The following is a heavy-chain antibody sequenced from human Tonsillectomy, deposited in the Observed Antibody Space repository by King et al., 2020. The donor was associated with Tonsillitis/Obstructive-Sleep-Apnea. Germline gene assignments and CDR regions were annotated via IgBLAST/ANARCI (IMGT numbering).Heavy chain of an antibody. V-gene: IGHV4-59*01. CDR3: TREVRQGDWLTLRYFDY. D-gene: IGHD6-19*01. Sequence: QLQESGPGLVKPSETLSLTCTVSGGSMSSYYWSWIRQPPGKGLEWIGYIYYSGSTNYNPSLKSRVTISVDTSKSQFSLNLSSVTAADTAVYYCTREVRQGDWLTLRYFDYWGQGTLVTVSS. J-gene: IGHJ4*02. CDR1: GGSMSSYY. CDR2: IYYSGST.